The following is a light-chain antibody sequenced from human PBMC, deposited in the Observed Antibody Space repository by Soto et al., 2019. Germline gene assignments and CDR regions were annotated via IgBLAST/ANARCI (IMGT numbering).Light chain of an antibody. V-gene: IGKV3-15*01. CDR2: GTS. CDR3: QQSYSTPTIT. J-gene: IGKJ5*01. CDR1: QSVSRN. Sequence: EIVLTPSPGTLSLSPGEGATLSCRASQSVSRNLAWYQQKPGQAPRLLIYGTSTRATGIPARFSGSGSGTEFTLTISSLQPEDFATYYCQQSYSTPTITFGQGTRLEIK.